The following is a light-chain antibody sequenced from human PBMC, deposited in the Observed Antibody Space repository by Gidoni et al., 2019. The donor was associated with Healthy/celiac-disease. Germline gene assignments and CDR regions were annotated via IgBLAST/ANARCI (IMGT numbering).Light chain of an antibody. J-gene: IGKJ5*01. V-gene: IGKV3-11*01. Sequence: DIELTQSPATLSLSPGERATLSCRASQSVSSYLDWYQQKPGKAPRLLIYDASNMATGIPARFSGSGSGTDFTLTISILEPEDFAVYYCQQRSNWPFFGQGTRLEIK. CDR1: QSVSSY. CDR2: DAS. CDR3: QQRSNWPF.